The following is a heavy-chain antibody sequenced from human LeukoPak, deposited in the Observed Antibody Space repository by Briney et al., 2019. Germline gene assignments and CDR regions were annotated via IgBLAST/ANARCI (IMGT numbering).Heavy chain of an antibody. J-gene: IGHJ4*02. CDR2: ISYDGSNK. D-gene: IGHD3-22*01. CDR3: ARDDSSGYYPTMPDY. CDR1: GFTFSSYA. V-gene: IGHV3-30-3*01. Sequence: PGRSLRLSCAASGFTFSSYAMHWVRQAPGKGLEWVAVISYDGSNKYYADSVKGRLTISRDNSKNTLYLQMNSLRAEDTAVYYCARDDSSGYYPTMPDYWGQGTLVTVSS.